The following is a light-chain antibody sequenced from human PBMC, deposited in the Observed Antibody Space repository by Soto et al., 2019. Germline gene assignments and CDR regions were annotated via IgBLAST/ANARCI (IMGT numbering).Light chain of an antibody. J-gene: IGLJ2*01. Sequence: QSALTQPPSASGSPGQSVTISCTGTSSDVGGHNYVSWYQQHPGKAPKLMIHEVSKRPSGVPDRFSGSKSGNTASLTVSGLQAEDEADYYCSSYAGSNNLLFGGGTKLTVL. CDR3: SSYAGSNNLL. V-gene: IGLV2-8*01. CDR2: EVS. CDR1: SSDVGGHNY.